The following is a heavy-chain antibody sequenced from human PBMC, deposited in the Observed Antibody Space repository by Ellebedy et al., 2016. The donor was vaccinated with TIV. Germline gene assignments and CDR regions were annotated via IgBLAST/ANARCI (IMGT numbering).Heavy chain of an antibody. Sequence: GGSLRLSXPAPGCNFLNIASHWVRQAPGKGLQWVAVIWFDTSNKYYAESVKGRFTISRDSSRNTVYLHLNSLRAEDTALYYCATETFYSDYVHDYYFMDVWGQGTTVTV. CDR3: ATETFYSDYVHDYYFMDV. D-gene: IGHD4-11*01. J-gene: IGHJ6*02. V-gene: IGHV3-33*01. CDR2: IWFDTSNK. CDR1: GCNFLNIA.